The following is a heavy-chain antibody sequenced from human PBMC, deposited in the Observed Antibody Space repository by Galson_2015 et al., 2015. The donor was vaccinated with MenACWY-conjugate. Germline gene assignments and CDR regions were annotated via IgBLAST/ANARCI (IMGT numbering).Heavy chain of an antibody. CDR3: ARHPPGGRGMDV. J-gene: IGHJ6*02. CDR1: GYNFITYW. V-gene: IGHV5-51*01. D-gene: IGHD1-26*01. Sequence: QSGAEVKKPGESLTISCKASGYNFITYWIGWVRQVPGKGLEWVGLISPIDSKTRYSPAFEGRVTISADNSTTTAYLQWNSLQASDTAMYYCARHPPGGRGMDVWGQGTTVTVSS. CDR2: ISPIDSKT.